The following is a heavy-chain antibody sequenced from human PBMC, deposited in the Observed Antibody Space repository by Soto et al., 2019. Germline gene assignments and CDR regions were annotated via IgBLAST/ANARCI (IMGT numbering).Heavy chain of an antibody. CDR1: GFTFSSYW. Sequence: EVQLVESGGGLVQPGGSLRLSCAASGFTFSSYWMSWVRHAPGKGLEWVANIKQDGSEKYYVDSVKGRFTISRDNAQNSLYLQMHSLRAEDTAVYYCAREASGYYGMDVWGQGTTVTVSS. J-gene: IGHJ6*02. D-gene: IGHD6-19*01. V-gene: IGHV3-7*01. CDR3: AREASGYYGMDV. CDR2: IKQDGSEK.